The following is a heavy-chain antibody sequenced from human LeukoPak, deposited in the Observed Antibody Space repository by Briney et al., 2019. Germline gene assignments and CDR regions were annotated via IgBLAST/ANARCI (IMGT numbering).Heavy chain of an antibody. CDR1: GFTFSSYG. D-gene: IGHD3-10*01. Sequence: GGSLRLSCADSGFTFSSYGMSWVRQAPGKGLEWVSAITGNGGNTFYADSVKGRFTISRDNSKNTMYLQMNSLRAEDTALYYCARDRSGSYPNWFDPWGQGTQVTVSS. CDR2: ITGNGGNT. V-gene: IGHV3-23*01. CDR3: ARDRSGSYPNWFDP. J-gene: IGHJ5*02.